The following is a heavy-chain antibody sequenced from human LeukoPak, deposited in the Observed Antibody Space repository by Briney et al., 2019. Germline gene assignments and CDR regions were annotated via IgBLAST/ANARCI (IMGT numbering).Heavy chain of an antibody. J-gene: IGHJ4*02. CDR1: GGSISSSSYY. D-gene: IGHD1-26*01. CDR3: AGGSYRNPIGY. V-gene: IGHV4-39*01. Sequence: PSETLSLTCTVSGGSISSSSYYWGWIRQPPGKGLEWIGSISYSGSTHYNPSLKSRVTISVDTSKRQFSLKLNSVTAADSAVYYCAGGSYRNPIGYWGQGTLVTVSS. CDR2: ISYSGST.